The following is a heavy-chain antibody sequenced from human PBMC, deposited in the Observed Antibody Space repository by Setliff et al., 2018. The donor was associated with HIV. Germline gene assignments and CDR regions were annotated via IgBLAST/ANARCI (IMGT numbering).Heavy chain of an antibody. J-gene: IGHJ6*02. V-gene: IGHV4-4*07. CDR2: FYVGGDT. D-gene: IGHD2-8*01. CDR3: ARGDVYCTNGVCYNQRYYPMDV. CDR1: GGPVSTYY. Sequence: SETLSLTCTVSGGPVSTYYWSWIRQPAGKGLEWIGRFYVGGDTNYNPSLKSRVTMSVDTSKKQFSLELNSVTAADPAVYYCARGDVYCTNGVCYNQRYYPMDVWGQGTTCTAP.